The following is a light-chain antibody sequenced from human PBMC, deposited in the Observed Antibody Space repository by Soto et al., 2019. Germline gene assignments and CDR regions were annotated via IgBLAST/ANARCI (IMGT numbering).Light chain of an antibody. CDR1: NSDVGGYNF. CDR3: SSYTSSSIPYV. V-gene: IGLV2-14*01. Sequence: QSALTQPASVSGSPGQSITISCTGTNSDVGGYNFVSWYQQHPGKAPKLMIYDGSNRPSGVSNRFSGSKSGNTASLNISGLQAEDEADYYCSSYTSSSIPYVFGIGTKVTVL. CDR2: DGS. J-gene: IGLJ1*01.